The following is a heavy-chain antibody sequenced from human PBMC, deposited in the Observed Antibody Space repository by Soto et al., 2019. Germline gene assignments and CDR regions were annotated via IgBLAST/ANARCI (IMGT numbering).Heavy chain of an antibody. V-gene: IGHV4-61*01. Sequence: QVQLQESGPGLVKPSETLSLTCTVSGGSVSSGSYYWSWIRQPPGKGLEWIGYIYYSGSTNYNPSLKMRVTISVDTSKNHFSLKLSSVTAADTAVYYCARSPITMVRGVLFDYWGQGTLVTVSS. CDR2: IYYSGST. CDR1: GGSVSSGSYY. J-gene: IGHJ4*02. D-gene: IGHD3-10*01. CDR3: ARSPITMVRGVLFDY.